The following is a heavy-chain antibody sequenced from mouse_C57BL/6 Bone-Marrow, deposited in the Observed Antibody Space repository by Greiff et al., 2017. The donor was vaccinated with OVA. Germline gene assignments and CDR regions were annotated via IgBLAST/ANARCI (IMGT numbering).Heavy chain of an antibody. V-gene: IGHV1-76*01. CDR3: ASGSFAY. D-gene: IGHD4-1*01. CDR2: IYPGSGNT. J-gene: IGHJ3*01. CDR1: GYTFTDYY. Sequence: VKLMESGAELVRPGASVKLSCKASGYTFTDYYINWVKQRPGQGLEWIARIYPGSGNTYYNEKFKGKATLTAEKSSSTAYMQLSSLTSEDSAVYFCASGSFAYWGQGTLVTVSA.